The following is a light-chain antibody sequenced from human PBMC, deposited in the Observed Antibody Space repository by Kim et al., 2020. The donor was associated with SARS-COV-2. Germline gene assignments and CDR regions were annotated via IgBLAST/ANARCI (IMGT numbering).Light chain of an antibody. J-gene: IGLJ2*01. Sequence: QPVLTKPPSASGTPGQRVTISCSGSSSNIGSNYVYWYQQLPGTAPNLLIYRNNQRPSGVPDRFSGSNSGTSASLAISGLRSEDEAYYYCAAWDDSLSGVVFGGGTQLTVL. CDR2: RNN. CDR3: AAWDDSLSGVV. CDR1: SSNIGSNY. V-gene: IGLV1-47*01.